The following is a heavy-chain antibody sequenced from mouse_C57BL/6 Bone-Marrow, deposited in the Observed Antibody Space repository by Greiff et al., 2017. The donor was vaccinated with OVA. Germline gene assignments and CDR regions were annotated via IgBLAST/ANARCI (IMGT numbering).Heavy chain of an antibody. CDR2: IYPRSGNT. Sequence: VMLVESGAELARPGASVKLSCKASGYTFASYGISWVKQRTGQGLEWIGEIYPRSGNTYYNEKFKGKATLTADKSSSTAYMELRSLTSEDSAVYFCARTTGVAKFAYWGNGTLVTVSA. CDR1: GYTFASYG. D-gene: IGHD1-1*01. V-gene: IGHV1-81*01. CDR3: ARTTGVAKFAY. J-gene: IGHJ3*01.